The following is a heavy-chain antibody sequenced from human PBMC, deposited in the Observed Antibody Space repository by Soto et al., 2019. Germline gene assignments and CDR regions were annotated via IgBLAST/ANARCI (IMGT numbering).Heavy chain of an antibody. CDR2: FDPEDGET. CDR1: GHTLTELS. J-gene: IGHJ4*02. D-gene: IGHD5-12*01. Sequence: QVQLAQSGAEVMKPGASVKVSCKVSGHTLTELSMHWVRLAPGKGLEWMGGFDPEDGETISAQQFQGRVTLTEDTSTDSAYMELSSLRSEDTAVYYCAAGGTQWLPSPCDYLGQGTLVTVSS. CDR3: AAGGTQWLPSPCDY. V-gene: IGHV1-24*01.